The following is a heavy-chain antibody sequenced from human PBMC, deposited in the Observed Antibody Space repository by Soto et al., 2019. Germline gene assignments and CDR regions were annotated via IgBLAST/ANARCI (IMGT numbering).Heavy chain of an antibody. V-gene: IGHV3-48*02. D-gene: IGHD3-10*01. CDR2: TSTSSTTK. J-gene: IGHJ4*02. CDR1: GFSFSAYS. Sequence: GSLRLSCAASGFSFSAYSMNWVRQAPGKGLEWIAYTSTSSTTKYYADSVRGRFSISRDNANDLLYLDMDKLRDEDTGIYYCAGSYSSGNWYFDYWGLGTPVTVSS. CDR3: AGSYSSGNWYFDY.